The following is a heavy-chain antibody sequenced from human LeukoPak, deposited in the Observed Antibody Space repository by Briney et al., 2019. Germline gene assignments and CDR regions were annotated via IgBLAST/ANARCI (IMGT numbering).Heavy chain of an antibody. D-gene: IGHD4-17*01. J-gene: IGHJ4*02. CDR3: AREKAPNGPDY. Sequence: GGSLRLSCATFGFTVSSKYMSWVRQAPGKGLEWVSILYSADNTNYADSVKGGFTISSDNSKNTLYLQMNSLRVEDTAVYYCAREKAPNGPDYWGQGTLVTVSS. CDR1: GFTVSSKY. V-gene: IGHV3-66*01. CDR2: LYSADNT.